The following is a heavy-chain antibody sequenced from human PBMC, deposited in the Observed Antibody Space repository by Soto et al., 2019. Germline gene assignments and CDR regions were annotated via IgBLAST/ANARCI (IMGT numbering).Heavy chain of an antibody. CDR3: ARQDGGAAALYHYGMDV. CDR1: GYTFTGYY. J-gene: IGHJ6*02. Sequence: ASVKVSCKASGYTFTGYYMHWVRQAPGQGLEWMGWINPNSGGTNYAQKFQGWVTMTRDTSISTAYMELSRLRSDDTAVYYCARQDGGAAALYHYGMDVWGQGTTVTVSS. CDR2: INPNSGGT. D-gene: IGHD6-13*01. V-gene: IGHV1-2*04.